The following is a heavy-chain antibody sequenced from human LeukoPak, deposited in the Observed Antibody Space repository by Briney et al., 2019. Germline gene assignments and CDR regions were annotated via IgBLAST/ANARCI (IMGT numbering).Heavy chain of an antibody. CDR3: AREPKPNRYSSHPRDWYFDL. Sequence: GGSLRLSCAASGFTFSNYAMTWVRLAPGKGLEWVSAITTTGANTFYADSVKGRFTVSRDNSKNTLYLQMNSLRAEDTAVYYCAREPKPNRYSSHPRDWYFDLWGRGTLVTVSS. V-gene: IGHV3-23*01. J-gene: IGHJ2*01. CDR2: ITTTGANT. D-gene: IGHD6-13*01. CDR1: GFTFSNYA.